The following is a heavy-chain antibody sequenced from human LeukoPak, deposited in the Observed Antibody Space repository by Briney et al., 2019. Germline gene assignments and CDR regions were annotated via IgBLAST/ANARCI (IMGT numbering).Heavy chain of an antibody. J-gene: IGHJ6*02. CDR2: IIPIFRTA. D-gene: IGHD2-15*01. CDR1: GGTFSSYA. CDR3: ARDSVVVVAASYYYYGMDV. Sequence: SVKVSCKASGGTFSSYAISWVLQAPGQGLEWMGGIIPIFRTANYAQKFQGRVTITADESTSTAYMELSSLRSEDTAVYYCARDSVVVVAASYYYYGMDVWGQGTTVTVSS. V-gene: IGHV1-69*01.